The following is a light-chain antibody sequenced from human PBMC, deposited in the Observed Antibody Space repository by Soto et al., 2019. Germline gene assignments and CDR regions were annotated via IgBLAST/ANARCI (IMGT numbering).Light chain of an antibody. Sequence: QSALTQPPSASGSPGQSVTISCTGTSRDVGGYNYVSWYQQHPGKAPKLMIYEVSKRPSGVPDRFSGSKSGNTASLTVSGLQAEDEADYYCSSYAGSNNVVFGGGTPLTVL. V-gene: IGLV2-8*01. CDR3: SSYAGSNNVV. CDR1: SRDVGGYNY. CDR2: EVS. J-gene: IGLJ2*01.